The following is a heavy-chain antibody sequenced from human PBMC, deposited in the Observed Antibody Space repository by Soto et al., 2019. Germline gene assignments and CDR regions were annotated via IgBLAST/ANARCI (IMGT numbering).Heavy chain of an antibody. CDR2: IYYSGST. Sequence: SETLSLTCTVSGGSVSSGSYYWSWIRQPPGKGLEWIGYIYYSGSTNYNPSLKSRVTISVDTSKNQFSLKLSSVTAADTAVYYCARMKQPPDDWFDPWGQGTLVTVYS. D-gene: IGHD6-13*01. J-gene: IGHJ5*02. CDR3: ARMKQPPDDWFDP. V-gene: IGHV4-61*01. CDR1: GGSVSSGSYY.